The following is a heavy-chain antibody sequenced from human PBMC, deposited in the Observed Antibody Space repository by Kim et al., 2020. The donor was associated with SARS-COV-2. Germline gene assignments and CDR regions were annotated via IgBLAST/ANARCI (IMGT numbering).Heavy chain of an antibody. Sequence: GGSLRLSCAASGFTFRSYAMHWVRQAPGKGLEWVAVISYDGSNKYYADSVKGRFTISRDNSKNTLYLQMNSLRAEDTAVYYCARDPMITFGGVIAIGYY. D-gene: IGHD3-16*02. CDR3: ARDPMITFGGVIAIGYY. V-gene: IGHV3-30*04. CDR1: GFTFRSYA. J-gene: IGHJ6*01. CDR2: ISYDGSNK.